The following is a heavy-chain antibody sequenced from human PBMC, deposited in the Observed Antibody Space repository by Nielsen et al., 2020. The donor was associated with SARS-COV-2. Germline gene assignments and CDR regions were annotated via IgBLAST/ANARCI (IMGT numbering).Heavy chain of an antibody. Sequence: GGSLRSSFTASGFTFSSYGLHGFGQAPGKGLEWVAVISYDGSNKYYADSVKGRFTISRDNSKNTLYLQMNSLRAEDTAVYYCAKDREYSSSWSYYYGMDVWGQGTTVTVSS. CDR3: AKDREYSSSWSYYYGMDV. V-gene: IGHV3-30*18. D-gene: IGHD6-13*01. CDR2: ISYDGSNK. J-gene: IGHJ6*02. CDR1: GFTFSSYG.